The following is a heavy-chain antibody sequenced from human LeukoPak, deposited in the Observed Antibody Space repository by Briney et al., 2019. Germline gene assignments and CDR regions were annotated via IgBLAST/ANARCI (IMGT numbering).Heavy chain of an antibody. CDR3: ARDELLWFGELLDPYYYYGMDV. D-gene: IGHD3-10*01. CDR2: IKQDGSEK. CDR1: GFIFNNYW. Sequence: PGGSLRLSCAASGFIFNNYWMTWVRQAPGKGLAWVANIKQDGSEKYYVDSVKGRFTISRDNVKNLLSLQMSSLRAEDTAVYYCARDELLWFGELLDPYYYYGMDVWGQGTTVTVSS. J-gene: IGHJ6*02. V-gene: IGHV3-7*03.